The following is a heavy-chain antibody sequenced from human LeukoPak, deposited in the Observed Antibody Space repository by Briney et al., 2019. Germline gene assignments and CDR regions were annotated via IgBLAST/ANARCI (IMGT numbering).Heavy chain of an antibody. J-gene: IGHJ4*02. CDR2: IYTSGST. D-gene: IGHD3-10*01. CDR3: ARARGDDVDFYYFDY. Sequence: TSETLSLTCTVSGGSISSYYWSWIRQPAGKGLEWIGRIYTSGSTNYNPSLNSRVTVSVDTSKNQFSLKLSSVTAADTAVYYCARARGDDVDFYYFDYWGQGTLVTVSS. V-gene: IGHV4-4*07. CDR1: GGSISSYY.